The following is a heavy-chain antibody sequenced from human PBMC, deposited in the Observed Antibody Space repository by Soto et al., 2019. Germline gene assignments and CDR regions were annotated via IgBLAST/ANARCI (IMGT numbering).Heavy chain of an antibody. CDR2: IYYSGTT. Sequence: PSETLSLTCTFPGCSITNYYWSWILQPPHQVLEWIGYIYYSGTTNYNPSLKSRVTISVDTSKNQISLKLSSLSAADTAVYFCARDAPGHCSGGSCSVFDAFDMWGQGTMVT. D-gene: IGHD2-15*01. J-gene: IGHJ3*02. CDR3: ARDAPGHCSGGSCSVFDAFDM. CDR1: GCSITNYY. V-gene: IGHV4-59*01.